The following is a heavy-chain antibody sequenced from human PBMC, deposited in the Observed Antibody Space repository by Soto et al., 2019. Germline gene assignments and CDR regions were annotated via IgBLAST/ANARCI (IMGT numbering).Heavy chain of an antibody. CDR1: GFTFSYYC. CDR2: IWFDGSSK. Sequence: PGVALRLSSSASGFTFSYYCMPWGRLAPGKGLEWVAVIWFDGSSKYYAESVKGRFTISRDNFKNTLYLQMNSLGAGDTAVYYCARGVGSSFGVFDFWGPGTQVTVSS. V-gene: IGHV3-33*01. J-gene: IGHJ4*02. D-gene: IGHD6-6*01. CDR3: ARGVGSSFGVFDF.